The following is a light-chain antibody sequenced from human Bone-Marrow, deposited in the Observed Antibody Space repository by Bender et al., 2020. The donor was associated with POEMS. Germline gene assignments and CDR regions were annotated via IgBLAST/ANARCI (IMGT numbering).Light chain of an antibody. CDR3: QSYDSSLSVYV. CDR1: ALPNQH. V-gene: IGLV3-25*02. J-gene: IGLJ1*01. CDR2: KDS. Sequence: SSELTQPPSVSVSAGQTATITCSGLALPNQHAYWYQQRPGQAPVLVMYKDSERPSGIPDRFSGSSSGTRVTLTISGVQVEDEADFYCQSYDSSLSVYVFGTGTKVTVL.